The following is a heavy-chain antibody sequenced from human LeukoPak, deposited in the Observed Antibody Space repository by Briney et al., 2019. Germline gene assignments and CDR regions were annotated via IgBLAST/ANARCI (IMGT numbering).Heavy chain of an antibody. Sequence: GGSRRLAWAASGFTFSSDAMSWVRQAPGKGREWVSAMSGRGGSTYYADSGKGRFTISRDNSKNTLYLQMNSLRAEDTAVYYCAKGPDYYDSSGYYWRDYYGMDVWGQGPTVTVSS. V-gene: IGHV3-23*01. D-gene: IGHD3-22*01. CDR3: AKGPDYYDSSGYYWRDYYGMDV. CDR2: MSGRGGST. J-gene: IGHJ6*02. CDR1: GFTFSSDA.